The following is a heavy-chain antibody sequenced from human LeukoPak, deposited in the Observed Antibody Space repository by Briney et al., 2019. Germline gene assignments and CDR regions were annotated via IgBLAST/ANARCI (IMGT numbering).Heavy chain of an antibody. V-gene: IGHV1-18*01. CDR2: ISAYNGHT. J-gene: IGHJ6*03. CDR1: GYTFTSYG. CDR3: ARGGRYSSSPGYYYMDV. D-gene: IGHD6-13*01. Sequence: ASVKVSCKASGYTFTSYGFSWVRQAPGQGLEWMGWISAYNGHTNYAQRLQGRVTMTTDTSTSTAYMELRSLRSDDTAVYYCARGGRYSSSPGYYYMDVWGKGTTVTVSS.